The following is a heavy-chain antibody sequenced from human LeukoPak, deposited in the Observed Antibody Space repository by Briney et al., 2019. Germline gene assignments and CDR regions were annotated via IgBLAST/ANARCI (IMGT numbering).Heavy chain of an antibody. Sequence: GGSLRLSCAASGFTFSSYAMSWVRQAPGKGLEWVSAISGSGGSTYYADSVKGRFTVSRDNSKNTLYLQMNSLRAEDTAVYYCARDMSYSSSWYAYWGQGTLVTVSS. CDR3: ARDMSYSSSWYAY. D-gene: IGHD6-13*01. CDR2: ISGSGGST. CDR1: GFTFSSYA. J-gene: IGHJ4*02. V-gene: IGHV3-23*01.